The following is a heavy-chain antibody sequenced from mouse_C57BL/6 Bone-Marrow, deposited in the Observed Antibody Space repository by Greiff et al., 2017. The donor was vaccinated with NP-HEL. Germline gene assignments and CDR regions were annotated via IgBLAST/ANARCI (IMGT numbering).Heavy chain of an antibody. CDR3: ARDSYYYGSSYGDFDY. CDR1: GYTFTGYW. CDR2: ILPGSGST. D-gene: IGHD1-1*01. Sequence: QVQLQQPGAELVKPGASVKLSCKATGYTFTGYWIEWVKQRPGRGLEWIGEILPGSGSTNYNEKFKGKATFTADTSSNTAYMQLSSLTTEESAVYYGARDSYYYGSSYGDFDYWGQGTTLTVSS. V-gene: IGHV1-9*01. J-gene: IGHJ2*01.